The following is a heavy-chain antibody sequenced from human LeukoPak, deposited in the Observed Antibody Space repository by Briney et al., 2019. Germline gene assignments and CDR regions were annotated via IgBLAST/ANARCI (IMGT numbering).Heavy chain of an antibody. J-gene: IGHJ6*04. CDR1: GFTFSSYG. V-gene: IGHV3-33*01. CDR2: LWYDGSNK. CDR3: ARDFSGYDILTGYPNYYYYGMDV. Sequence: GGSLRLSCAASGFTFSSYGMHWARQAPGKGLERVAVLWYDGSNKYYADSVKGRFTISRDNSKNTLYLQMNSLRAEDTAVYYCARDFSGYDILTGYPNYYYYGMDVWGKGTTVTVSS. D-gene: IGHD3-9*01.